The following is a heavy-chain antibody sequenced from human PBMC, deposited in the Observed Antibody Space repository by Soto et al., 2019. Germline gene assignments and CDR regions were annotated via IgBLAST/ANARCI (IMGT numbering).Heavy chain of an antibody. CDR3: AKGRSSEYFQH. Sequence: GGSLRLSCAASGFTFSSYAMSWVRQAPGKGLEWVSAISGGGGSTYYADSVKGRFTISRDNSKNTLYLQMNSLRAEDTAVYYCAKGRSSEYFQHWGQGTLVTVSS. CDR1: GFTFSSYA. CDR2: ISGGGGST. V-gene: IGHV3-23*01. J-gene: IGHJ1*01. D-gene: IGHD1-26*01.